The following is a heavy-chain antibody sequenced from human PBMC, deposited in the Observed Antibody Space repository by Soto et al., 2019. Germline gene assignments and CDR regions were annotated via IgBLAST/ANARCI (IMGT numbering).Heavy chain of an antibody. CDR2: MNPNSGNT. V-gene: IGHV1-8*01. CDR3: ARGLKYYYGMDV. J-gene: IGHJ6*02. Sequence: ASVKVSCKASGYTFTSYDIYWVRQATGQGLEWMGWMNPNSGNTGYAQKFQGRVTMTRNTSISTAYMELSSLRSEDTAVYYCARGLKYYYGMDVWGQGTTVTVSS. CDR1: GYTFTSYD.